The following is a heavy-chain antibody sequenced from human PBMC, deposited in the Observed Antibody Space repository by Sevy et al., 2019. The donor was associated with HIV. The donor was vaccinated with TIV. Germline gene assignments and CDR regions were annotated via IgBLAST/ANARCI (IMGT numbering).Heavy chain of an antibody. CDR3: ARDRVHHIVVVLAATGFYYYGMDV. CDR2: IIPIFGTA. Sequence: ASVKVSCKASGGTFSSYAISWVRQAPGQGLEWMGGIIPIFGTANYAQKFQGRVTITADESTSTAYMELSSLRSEDTAVYYCARDRVHHIVVVLAATGFYYYGMDVWGQGTTVTVSS. V-gene: IGHV1-69*13. CDR1: GGTFSSYA. D-gene: IGHD2-2*01. J-gene: IGHJ6*02.